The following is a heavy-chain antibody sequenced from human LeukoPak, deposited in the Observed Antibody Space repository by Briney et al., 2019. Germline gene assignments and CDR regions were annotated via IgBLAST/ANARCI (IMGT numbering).Heavy chain of an antibody. D-gene: IGHD3-22*01. Sequence: ASVKVSCKASGYTFTGCYMHWVRQAPGQGLEWMGWINPNSGGTNYAQKFQGRVTMTRDTSISTAYMELSRLRSDDTAVYYCARAKRNYYDSSGYYYDYWGQGTLVTVSS. CDR2: INPNSGGT. CDR3: ARAKRNYYDSSGYYYDY. V-gene: IGHV1-2*02. CDR1: GYTFTGCY. J-gene: IGHJ4*02.